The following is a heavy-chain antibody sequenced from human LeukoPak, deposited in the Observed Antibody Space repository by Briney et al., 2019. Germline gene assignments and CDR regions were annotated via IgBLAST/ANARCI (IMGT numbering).Heavy chain of an antibody. J-gene: IGHJ4*02. CDR3: AKALSSGWLYYFDY. CDR2: ISGSGGNT. CDR1: GFTFSSYA. Sequence: GGSLRLSCAASGFTFSSYAMSWVRQAPGKGLEWVSAISGSGGNTYYADSVKGRFTISRDNSKNTLYLQMNSLRAEDTAVYYCAKALSSGWLYYFDYWGQGTLVTVSS. D-gene: IGHD6-19*01. V-gene: IGHV3-23*01.